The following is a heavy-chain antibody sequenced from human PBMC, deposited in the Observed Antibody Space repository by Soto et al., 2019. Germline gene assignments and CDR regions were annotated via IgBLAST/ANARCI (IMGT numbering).Heavy chain of an antibody. CDR2: IRSRAYDGTT. CDR3: TRDRWDYYGSGLDY. J-gene: IGHJ4*02. V-gene: IGHV3-49*03. D-gene: IGHD3-10*01. CDR1: GFTFGDFF. Sequence: GGSLRLSCTTSGFTFGDFFVNWFRQAPGKGLEWIGFIRSRAYDGTTEYAASVRGRFAISRDDSKSIAYLQMNSLKTEDTAVYYCTRDRWDYYGSGLDYWGQGTLVNVSS.